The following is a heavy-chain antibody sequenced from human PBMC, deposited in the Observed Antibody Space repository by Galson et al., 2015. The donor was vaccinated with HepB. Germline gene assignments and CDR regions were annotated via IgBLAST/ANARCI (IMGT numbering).Heavy chain of an antibody. D-gene: IGHD4-17*01. CDR3: TTRIIYGDYANYPNRPFDY. Sequence: SLRLSCAASGFTFSNAWMSWVRQAPGKGLEWVGRIKSKTDGGTTDYAAPVKGRFTISRDDSKNTLYLQMNSLKTEDTAVYYCTTRIIYGDYANYPNRPFDYWGQGTLVTVSS. CDR1: GFTFSNAW. CDR2: IKSKTDGGTT. J-gene: IGHJ4*02. V-gene: IGHV3-15*01.